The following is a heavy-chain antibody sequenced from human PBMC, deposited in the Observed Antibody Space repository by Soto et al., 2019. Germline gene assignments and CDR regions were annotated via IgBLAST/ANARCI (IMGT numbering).Heavy chain of an antibody. CDR2: IYYSGSI. J-gene: IGHJ4*02. D-gene: IGHD3-22*01. CDR1: GVTISSSSYY. CDR3: GRQIHGSGYFDF. V-gene: IGHV4-39*01. Sequence: PSETLSLTCAASGVTISSSSYYWGWIRQPPRRGMSWIGGIYYSGSISFNLYLKRRVTIFVDTSKNQFYMKLSSVAGADTAVYYCGRQIHGSGYFDFWGQGTLVTVSS.